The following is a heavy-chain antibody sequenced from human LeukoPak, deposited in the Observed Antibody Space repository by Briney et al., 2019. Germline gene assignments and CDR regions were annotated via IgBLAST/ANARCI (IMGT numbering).Heavy chain of an antibody. D-gene: IGHD6-6*01. Sequence: GGSLRLSCAASGFTFSSYWMSWVRQAPGKGLEWVANIKQDGSEKYYVDSVKGRFTISRDNAKNSLYLQMNSLRAEDTAVYYCASTPTAGSTAAEFYWGQGTLVTVSS. V-gene: IGHV3-7*01. CDR2: IKQDGSEK. CDR3: ASTPTAGSTAAEFY. J-gene: IGHJ4*02. CDR1: GFTFSSYW.